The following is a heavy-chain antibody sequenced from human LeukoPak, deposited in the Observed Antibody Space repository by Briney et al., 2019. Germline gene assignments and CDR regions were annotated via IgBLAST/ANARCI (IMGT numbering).Heavy chain of an antibody. CDR3: AKEDYGHYSFDY. D-gene: IGHD4-17*01. CDR2: ISGSGGST. CDR1: GFTFSSYA. J-gene: IGHJ4*02. Sequence: GGSLRLSCAASGFTFSSYAMSWVRQAPGKGLEWVSGISGSGGSTYYADSVKGRFTISRDKSKNTLYLQMNSLRAEDTAAYYCAKEDYGHYSFDYWGQGTLVTVSS. V-gene: IGHV3-23*01.